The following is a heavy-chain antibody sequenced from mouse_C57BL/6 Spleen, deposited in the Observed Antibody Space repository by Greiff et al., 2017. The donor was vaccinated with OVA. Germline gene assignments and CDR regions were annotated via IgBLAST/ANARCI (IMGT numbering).Heavy chain of an antibody. CDR2: ISSGSSTI. Sequence: EVQVVESGGGLVKPGGSLKLSCAASGFTFSDYGVHWVRQVPEKGLEWVAYISSGSSTIYYADTVKGRFTISRDNAKNTLFLQMTSLRSEDTAMYYCARGDYYASYWGQGTLVTVSA. CDR1: GFTFSDYG. J-gene: IGHJ3*01. D-gene: IGHD2-1*01. V-gene: IGHV5-17*01. CDR3: ARGDYYASY.